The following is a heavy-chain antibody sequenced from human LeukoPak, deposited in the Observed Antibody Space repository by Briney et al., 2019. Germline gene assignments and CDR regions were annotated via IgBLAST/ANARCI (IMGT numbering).Heavy chain of an antibody. CDR1: GFTFSNAW. CDR2: IKSNSDGGTT. V-gene: IGHV3-15*01. CDR3: NTLGSSGHAY. J-gene: IGHJ4*02. Sequence: GGSLRLSCAASGFTFSNAWMSWVRQAPGRGLEWVGRIKSNSDGGTTDYAAPVKGRFSISRDDSKNTLYVQMNSLKTEDTAVYYCNTLGSSGHAYWGQGTLVTVSS. D-gene: IGHD3-22*01.